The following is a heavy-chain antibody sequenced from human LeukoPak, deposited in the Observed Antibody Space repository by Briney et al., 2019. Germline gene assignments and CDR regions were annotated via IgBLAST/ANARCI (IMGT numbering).Heavy chain of an antibody. Sequence: PGGSLRLSCAASGFTFSSYGMHWVRQAPGKGLEWVAVISYDGSNKYYADSVKGRFTISRDNSKNTLYLQMNSLRAEDTAVYYCAEDLRAYAHLSTVTTFPLDYWGQGTLVTVSS. J-gene: IGHJ4*02. CDR1: GFTFSSYG. CDR3: AEDLRAYAHLSTVTTFPLDY. CDR2: ISYDGSNK. V-gene: IGHV3-30*18. D-gene: IGHD4-17*01.